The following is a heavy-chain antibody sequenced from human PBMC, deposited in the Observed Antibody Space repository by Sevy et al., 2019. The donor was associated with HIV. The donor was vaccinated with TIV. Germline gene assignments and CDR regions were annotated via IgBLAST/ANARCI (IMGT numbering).Heavy chain of an antibody. CDR1: GITFSSYT. J-gene: IGHJ5*02. D-gene: IGHD3-22*01. CDR2: ISGRRNYI. CDR3: ARVATTDYYDSSGYAGAWKWFDP. Sequence: GGSLRLSCAASGITFSSYTMNWVRQAPGKGLEWVASISGRRNYIYYAGSVKGRFTVSRDNDKNSLYLQMNSLRVEDTAVYYCARVATTDYYDSSGYAGAWKWFDPWGQRTQVTVSS. V-gene: IGHV3-21*06.